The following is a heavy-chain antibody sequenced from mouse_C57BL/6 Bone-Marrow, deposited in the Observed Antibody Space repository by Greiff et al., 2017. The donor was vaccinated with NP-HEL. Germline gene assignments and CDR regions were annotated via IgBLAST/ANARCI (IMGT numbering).Heavy chain of an antibody. J-gene: IGHJ2*01. V-gene: IGHV1-19*01. Sequence: VQLQQSGPVLVKPGASVKMSCKASGYTFTDYYMNWVKQSHGKSLEWIGVINPYNGGTSYNQKFKGKATLTVDKSSSTAYMELNSLTSEDSAVYYCARNYYGSSFPTDYWGQGTTLTVSS. CDR3: ARNYYGSSFPTDY. CDR2: INPYNGGT. D-gene: IGHD1-1*01. CDR1: GYTFTDYY.